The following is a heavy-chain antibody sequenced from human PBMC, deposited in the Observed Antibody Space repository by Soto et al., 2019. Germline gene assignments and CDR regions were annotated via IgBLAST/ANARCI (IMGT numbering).Heavy chain of an antibody. CDR2: ISAHNGNT. D-gene: IGHD1-1*01. Sequence: QVHLVQSGAEVKKPGASVKVSCKGSGYGFTTYGIPWVRQAPGQGLEWMAWISAHNGNTNYAQKLQGRGTVTRDTSTSTAYMELRSLGSDDTAVYYCARGRYGDYWGQGALVTVSS. J-gene: IGHJ4*02. CDR3: ARGRYGDY. V-gene: IGHV1-18*01. CDR1: GYGFTTYG.